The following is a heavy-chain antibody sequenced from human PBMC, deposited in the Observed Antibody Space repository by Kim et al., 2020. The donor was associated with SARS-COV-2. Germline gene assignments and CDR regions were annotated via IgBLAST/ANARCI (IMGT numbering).Heavy chain of an antibody. Sequence: ASVKVSCKASGYTFTSYAMHWVRQAPGQRLEWMGWINAGNGNTKYSQKFQGRVTITRDTSASTAYMELSSLRSEDTAVYYCARGLKASRGSGYYPPSGAFDIWGQGTMVTVSS. CDR2: INAGNGNT. CDR3: ARGLKASRGSGYYPPSGAFDI. J-gene: IGHJ3*02. CDR1: GYTFTSYA. D-gene: IGHD3-22*01. V-gene: IGHV1-3*01.